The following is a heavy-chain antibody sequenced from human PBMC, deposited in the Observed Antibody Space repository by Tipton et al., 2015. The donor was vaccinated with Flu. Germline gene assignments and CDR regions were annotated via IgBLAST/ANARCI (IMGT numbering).Heavy chain of an antibody. V-gene: IGHV4-4*07. J-gene: IGHJ4*02. CDR1: GGSISSYY. CDR3: ARDGDYEGKFDY. Sequence: TLSLTCTVSGGSISSYYWSWIRQPAGKGLEWIGRFYTSGSTNSNPSLKSRVTMSVDTSKNQFSLKLSSVTAADTAVYYCARDGDYEGKFDYWGQGTLVTVSS. CDR2: FYTSGST. D-gene: IGHD4-23*01.